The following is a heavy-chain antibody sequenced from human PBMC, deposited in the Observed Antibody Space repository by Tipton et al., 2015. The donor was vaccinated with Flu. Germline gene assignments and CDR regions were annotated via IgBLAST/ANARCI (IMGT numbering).Heavy chain of an antibody. D-gene: IGHD7-27*01. Sequence: SLRLSCAATGFTFSNYEMNWVRQAPGKGLEWPSYISSSGSTISYADSVRGRFTISRDNAKNSLYLQLNSLRAEDTALYYCATLTGDDYWGQGDLVTVSS. CDR2: ISSSGSTI. V-gene: IGHV3-48*03. CDR3: ATLTGDDY. CDR1: GFTFSNYE. J-gene: IGHJ4*02.